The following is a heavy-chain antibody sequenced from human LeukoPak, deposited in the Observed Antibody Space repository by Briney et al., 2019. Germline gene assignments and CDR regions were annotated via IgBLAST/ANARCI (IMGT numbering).Heavy chain of an antibody. CDR2: IYPGDSDT. D-gene: IGHD4-17*01. J-gene: IGHJ4*02. CDR1: GYSFTSYW. CDR3: ARQINGTRGYGETYYFDY. V-gene: IGHV5-51*01. Sequence: GESLKISCKGSGYSFTSYWIGWVRQMPGKGLEWMGIIYPGDSDTRYSPSFQGQVTISADESISTAYLQWSSLKASDTAMYYCARQINGTRGYGETYYFDYWGQGTLVTVSS.